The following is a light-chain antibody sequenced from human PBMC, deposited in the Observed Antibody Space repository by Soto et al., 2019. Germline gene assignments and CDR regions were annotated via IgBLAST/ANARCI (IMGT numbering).Light chain of an antibody. V-gene: IGLV2-8*01. J-gene: IGLJ1*01. CDR2: GVA. CDR1: SSDVGGYNY. Sequence: QSVLTQPPSASGSPGQSVTISCTGTSSDVGGYNYVSWFQQHPGKAPKVIIYGVANRPSGVPDRFSGSKSGNTAPLTVSGLQAEDEADYYCSSYAGSNNFVFGTGTKVT. CDR3: SSYAGSNNFV.